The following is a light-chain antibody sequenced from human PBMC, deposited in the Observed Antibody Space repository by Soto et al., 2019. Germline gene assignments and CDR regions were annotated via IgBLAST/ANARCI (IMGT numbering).Light chain of an antibody. CDR1: SSDVGTYDF. V-gene: IGLV2-11*01. Sequence: QSALTQPRSVSGSPGQSVTISCTGTSSDVGTYDFVSWYQQHPGKAPRLMIFDVSERPSGVPDRFSGSKSGNTASLTISGLQAEDEADYYCLLYAVTFYVFGTGTKLTVL. J-gene: IGLJ1*01. CDR3: LLYAVTFYV. CDR2: DVS.